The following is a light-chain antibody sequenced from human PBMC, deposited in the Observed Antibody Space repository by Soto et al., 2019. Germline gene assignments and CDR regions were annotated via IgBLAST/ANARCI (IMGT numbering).Light chain of an antibody. J-gene: IGLJ2*01. CDR3: GTWDNSLTAVV. V-gene: IGLV1-51*01. CDR2: DNN. CDR1: SSNIGNNY. Sequence: QSVLTQPPSVSAAPGQTVTISCSGSSSNIGNNYVSWYQQLPGTAPKLLIHDNNKVPSGIPDRFSGSKSGTSATLAITGLQTGDEADYYCGTWDNSLTAVVFGGGTKLTVL.